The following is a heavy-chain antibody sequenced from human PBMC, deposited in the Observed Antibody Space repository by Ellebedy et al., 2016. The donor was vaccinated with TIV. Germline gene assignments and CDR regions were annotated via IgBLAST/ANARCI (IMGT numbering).Heavy chain of an antibody. Sequence: GESLKISCAASGCTFSSYAMSWVRQAPGKGLEWVPSISGSGNSTYYADYVKGRLTISSGNSKNTLYVQMKSLRVDDTAVYFCARLGVPYVSTGYYHTYWGQGTQVTVSS. CDR2: ISGSGNST. CDR1: GCTFSSYA. V-gene: IGHV3-23*01. CDR3: ARLGVPYVSTGYYHTY. J-gene: IGHJ4*02. D-gene: IGHD3-22*01.